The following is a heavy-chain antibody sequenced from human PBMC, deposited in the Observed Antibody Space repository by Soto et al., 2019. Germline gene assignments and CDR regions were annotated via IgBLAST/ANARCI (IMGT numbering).Heavy chain of an antibody. J-gene: IGHJ4*02. CDR3: ARKVVPAAAGYDY. CDR1: GGSISSGDYY. CDR2: IYYSGST. D-gene: IGHD2-2*01. V-gene: IGHV4-30-4*01. Sequence: TSETLSLTCTVSGGSISSGDYYWSWIRQPPGKGLEWIGYIYYSGSTYYNPSLKSRVTISVDTSKNQFSLKLSSVTAADTAVYYCARKVVPAAAGYDYWGQGTLVTVSS.